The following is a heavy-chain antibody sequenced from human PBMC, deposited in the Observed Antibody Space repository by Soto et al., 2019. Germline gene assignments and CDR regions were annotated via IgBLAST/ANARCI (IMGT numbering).Heavy chain of an antibody. CDR1: GYTFTSYY. D-gene: IGHD3-22*01. CDR2: INPSGGST. CDR3: ARAGTYYYDSSGYYTLDY. J-gene: IGHJ4*02. Sequence: ASVKVSCKASGYTFTSYYMHWVRQAPGQGLEWMGIINPSGGSTSYAQKFQGRVTMTRDTSTSTVYMELSSLRSEDTAVYYCARAGTYYYDSSGYYTLDYWGQGTLVTVS. V-gene: IGHV1-46*01.